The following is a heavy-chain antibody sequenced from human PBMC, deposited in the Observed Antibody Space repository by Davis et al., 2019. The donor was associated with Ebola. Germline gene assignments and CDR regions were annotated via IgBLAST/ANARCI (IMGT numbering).Heavy chain of an antibody. Sequence: ASVKVSCKASGYSFADYYMHWVRQAPGQGLEWMGRINPNSGGTNYAQKFQGRVTMTRDTSISTAYMELSRLTSDDTVVFYCARGAFTRDYYYYTMDVWGQGTTVTVSS. V-gene: IGHV1-2*05. CDR1: GYSFADYY. D-gene: IGHD1-26*01. CDR3: ARGAFTRDYYYYTMDV. CDR2: INPNSGGT. J-gene: IGHJ6*02.